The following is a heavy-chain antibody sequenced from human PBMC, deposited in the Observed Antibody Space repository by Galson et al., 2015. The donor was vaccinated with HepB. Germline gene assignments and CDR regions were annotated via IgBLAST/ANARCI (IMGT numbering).Heavy chain of an antibody. CDR2: ISYDGSNK. J-gene: IGHJ3*02. CDR3: ARPGVTIRLADAFDI. Sequence: SLRLSCAASGFTFSSYAMHWVRQAPGKGLKWVAVISYDGSNKYYADSVKGRFTISRDNSKNTLYLQMNSLRAEDTAVYYCARPGVTIRLADAFDIWGQGTMVTVSS. V-gene: IGHV3-30*04. D-gene: IGHD2-21*02. CDR1: GFTFSSYA.